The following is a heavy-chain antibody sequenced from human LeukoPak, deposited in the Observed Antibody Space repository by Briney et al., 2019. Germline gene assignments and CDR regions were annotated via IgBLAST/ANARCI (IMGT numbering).Heavy chain of an antibody. CDR2: ISAYNGNT. CDR1: GYTFNSYG. CDR3: ARDVATYSKYSSSSPSYYYYYGMDV. J-gene: IGHJ6*02. Sequence: ASVKVSCKASGYTFNSYGISCGRQAPGQGLEWMGWISAYNGNTNYAQKLQGRVTMTTDTSTSTAYMELRSLRSDDTAVYYCARDVATYSKYSSSSPSYYYYYGMDVWGQGTTVTVSS. D-gene: IGHD6-13*01. V-gene: IGHV1-18*01.